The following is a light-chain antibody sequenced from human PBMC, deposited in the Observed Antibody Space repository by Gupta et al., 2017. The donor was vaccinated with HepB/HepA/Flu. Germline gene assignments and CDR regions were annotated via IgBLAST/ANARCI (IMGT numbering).Light chain of an antibody. Sequence: DIVMTQSPDSLAVSLGERATINCKSSQDGLYSSNNKNYLAWYQQKPGQPPKLLIYWASTREAGVPDRFSGSGYGKDFTLTINSRQEEDVAVYYCQQYENYPPWTFGQGTKVEIK. CDR2: WAS. CDR1: QDGLYSSNNKNY. CDR3: QQYENYPPWT. V-gene: IGKV4-1*01. J-gene: IGKJ1*01.